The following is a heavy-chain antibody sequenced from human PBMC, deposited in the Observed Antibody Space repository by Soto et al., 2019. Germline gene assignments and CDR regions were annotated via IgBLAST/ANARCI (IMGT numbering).Heavy chain of an antibody. CDR1: GYTFLSYG. CDR2: ISTYNHNT. D-gene: IGHD3-22*01. Sequence: QVQLVQSGAEVKKPGASVKVSCKASGYTFLSYGISWVRQAPGQGLESMGWISTYNHNTNYAQKFQGRVTMTTDKSTRTAYMELRSLRSDDTAVYYCARVPYSSGYYNDYWGQGTLVTVSS. CDR3: ARVPYSSGYYNDY. J-gene: IGHJ4*02. V-gene: IGHV1-18*01.